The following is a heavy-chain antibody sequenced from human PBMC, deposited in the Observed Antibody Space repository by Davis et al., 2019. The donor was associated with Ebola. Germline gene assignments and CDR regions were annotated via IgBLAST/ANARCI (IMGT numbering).Heavy chain of an antibody. V-gene: IGHV3-30-3*01. CDR1: GFTFSSYA. J-gene: IGHJ6*02. Sequence: GESLKISCAASGFTFSSYAMHWVRQAPGKGLEWVAVISYDGSNKYYADSVKGRFTISRDNSKNTLYLQMNSLRAEDTAVYYCARDQDTAMVHYYYYGMDVWGQGTTVTVSS. D-gene: IGHD5-18*01. CDR3: ARDQDTAMVHYYYYGMDV. CDR2: ISYDGSNK.